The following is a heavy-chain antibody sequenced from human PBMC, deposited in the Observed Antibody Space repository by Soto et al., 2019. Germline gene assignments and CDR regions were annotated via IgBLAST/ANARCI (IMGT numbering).Heavy chain of an antibody. CDR3: ARGMYYYDSSGYAV. CDR2: ISAYNGNT. V-gene: IGHV1-18*01. CDR1: GYTFTSYG. J-gene: IGHJ6*02. Sequence: GASVKVSCKATGYTFTSYGISWVRQAPGQGLEWMGWISAYNGNTNYAQKLQGRVTMTADTSTSTAYMELRSLRSDDTAVYYCARGMYYYDSSGYAVWDQGNKVTVSS. D-gene: IGHD3-22*01.